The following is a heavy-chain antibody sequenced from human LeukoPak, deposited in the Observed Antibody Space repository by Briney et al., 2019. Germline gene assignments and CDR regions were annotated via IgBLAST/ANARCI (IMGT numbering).Heavy chain of an antibody. CDR2: INHSGST. CDR3: ATVVAARTFQH. V-gene: IGHV4-34*01. D-gene: IGHD6-6*01. CDR1: GGSFSGYY. J-gene: IGHJ1*01. Sequence: TSETLSLTCAVYGGSFSGYYWSWIRQPPGKGLEWIGEINHSGSTNYNPSLKSRVTISVDTSKNQFSLKLSSVTAADTAVYYCATVVAARTFQHWGQGTLVTVSS.